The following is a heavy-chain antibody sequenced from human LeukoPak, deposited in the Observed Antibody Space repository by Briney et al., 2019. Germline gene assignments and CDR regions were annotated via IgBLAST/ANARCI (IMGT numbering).Heavy chain of an antibody. D-gene: IGHD3-16*01. V-gene: IGHV4-59*01. CDR3: VYGPNHYYFDH. CDR1: GGSISGYY. J-gene: IGHJ4*02. Sequence: SETLSLTCTVSGGSISGYYYTWIRQPPGKDLVWIGYLYYSGSTNYIPSLKSRVTISLDTSMKQFSLNLRSVTAADAAVYFCVYGPNHYYFDHWGQGTLVTVSS. CDR2: LYYSGST.